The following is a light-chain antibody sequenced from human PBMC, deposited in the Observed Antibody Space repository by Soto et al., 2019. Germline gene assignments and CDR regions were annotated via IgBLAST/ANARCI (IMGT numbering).Light chain of an antibody. Sequence: QSALTQPASVSGSPGQSITISCTGTSSDVGSYNLVSWYQQHPGKAPKLMIYEGSKRPSGVSNRVSGSKSGNTASLTISGLQAEYEADYYCCSYAGNNTLVFGGGTKLTVL. CDR3: CSYAGNNTLV. V-gene: IGLV2-23*01. J-gene: IGLJ2*01. CDR2: EGS. CDR1: SSDVGSYNL.